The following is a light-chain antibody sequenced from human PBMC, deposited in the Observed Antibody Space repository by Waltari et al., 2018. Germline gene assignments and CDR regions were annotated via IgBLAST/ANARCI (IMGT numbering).Light chain of an antibody. J-gene: IGKJ4*01. CDR2: DAS. Sequence: DIQLTQSPSSVSASVGDRVTITCRASQFINTCLAWYQQKPGTAPRLLIYDASILQSGVPSRFSGSGSGTVFTLTISGLRPEDFATYYCQQPISFPLIFGGGTKVEIK. V-gene: IGKV1-12*01. CDR1: QFINTC. CDR3: QQPISFPLI.